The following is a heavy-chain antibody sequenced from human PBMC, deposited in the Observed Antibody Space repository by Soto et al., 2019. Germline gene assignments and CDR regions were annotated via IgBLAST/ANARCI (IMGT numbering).Heavy chain of an antibody. D-gene: IGHD3-9*01. V-gene: IGHV4-31*03. CDR1: FASFGSGGYY. J-gene: IGHJ5*02. Sequence: TLSLPCTVSFASFGSGGYYWICIRQVPGKGLEWIGYIKYSGTTHYSPSLKSRVNISFDKSKNQVFLNLRFVTGADTAVYFCARDVRDTGYSYWFDPWGQGILVTVSS. CDR3: ARDVRDTGYSYWFDP. CDR2: IKYSGTT.